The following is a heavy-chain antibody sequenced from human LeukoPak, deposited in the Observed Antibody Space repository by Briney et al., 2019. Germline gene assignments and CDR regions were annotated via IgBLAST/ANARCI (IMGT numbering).Heavy chain of an antibody. CDR1: GYSFTNYG. CDR2: ISAYNGNT. Sequence: ASVKVSCKASGYSFTNYGFNWVRQAPGQGLEWMGWISAYNGNTNYAQKLQGRVTMTTDTSTSTAYMELRSLRSDDTAVYYCARLTTELGYLDYWGQGTLVTVSS. J-gene: IGHJ4*02. D-gene: IGHD7-27*01. CDR3: ARLTTELGYLDY. V-gene: IGHV1-18*01.